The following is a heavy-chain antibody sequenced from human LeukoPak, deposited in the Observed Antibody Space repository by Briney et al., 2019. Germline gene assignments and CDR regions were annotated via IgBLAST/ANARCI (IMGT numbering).Heavy chain of an antibody. J-gene: IGHJ5*02. V-gene: IGHV4-59*06. Sequence: PSETLSLTCTVSGGSISSYYWSWIRQHPGKGLEWIGYIYYSGSTYYNPSLKSRVTISVDTSKNQFSLKLSSVTAADTAVYYCARGIVVVPAAMRRRGNWFDPWGQGTLVTVSS. D-gene: IGHD2-2*01. CDR3: ARGIVVVPAAMRRRGNWFDP. CDR2: IYYSGST. CDR1: GGSISSYY.